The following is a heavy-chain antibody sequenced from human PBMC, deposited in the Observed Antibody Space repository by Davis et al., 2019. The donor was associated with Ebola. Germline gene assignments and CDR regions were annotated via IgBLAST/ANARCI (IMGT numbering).Heavy chain of an antibody. V-gene: IGHV3-11*01. CDR2: ISSSGSTI. D-gene: IGHD5-12*01. CDR3: ARVVWDSGYDRRIDY. Sequence: GESLKISCAAPGFTFSDYYMSWIRQAPGKGLEWVSYISSSGSTIYYADSVKGRFTISRDNAKNSLYLQMNSLRAEDTAVYYCARVVWDSGYDRRIDYWGQGTLVTVSS. CDR1: GFTFSDYY. J-gene: IGHJ4*02.